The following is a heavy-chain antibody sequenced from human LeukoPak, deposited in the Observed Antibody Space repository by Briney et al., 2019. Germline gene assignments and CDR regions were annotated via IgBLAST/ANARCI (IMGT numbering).Heavy chain of an antibody. CDR1: GFTFGSFA. D-gene: IGHD4-11*01. Sequence: GGSLRLSCAASGFTFGSFAMHWVRQAPGKGLAWVAVISSTGNKEYYADSVKGRFTISRDNSRNTVYLQMNNLTPEDTAVYYCARVTTVASYFDYWGQGTLVTVSS. J-gene: IGHJ4*02. CDR3: ARVTTVASYFDY. V-gene: IGHV3-30*03. CDR2: ISSTGNKE.